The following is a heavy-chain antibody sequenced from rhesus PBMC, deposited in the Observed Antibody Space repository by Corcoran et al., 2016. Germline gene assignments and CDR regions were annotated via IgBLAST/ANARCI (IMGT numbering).Heavy chain of an antibody. CDR2: NSSGGTH. D-gene: IGHD2-21*01. Sequence: QVQLQESGPGLVKPPETLSLTCAVSGASFSGHWWGWIRQSPGKGLEWIGTNSSGGTHYLTPSLKRRVTLSVDTSRNQVSLKLNSVTAADTAVYYCARVVYWSGLDSWGQGVVVTVSS. V-gene: IGHV4S14*01. CDR1: GASFSGHW. J-gene: IGHJ6*01. CDR3: ARVVYWSGLDS.